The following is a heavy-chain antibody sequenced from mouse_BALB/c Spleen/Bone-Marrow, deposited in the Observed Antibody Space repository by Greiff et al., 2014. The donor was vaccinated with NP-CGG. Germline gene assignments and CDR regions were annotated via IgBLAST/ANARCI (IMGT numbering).Heavy chain of an antibody. J-gene: IGHJ3*01. CDR2: INPYNDGT. CDR1: GYTFTSYV. Sequence: VQLKDSGPELVKPGASVKMSCKASGYTFTSYVMHWVKQKPGQGLEWIGYINPYNDGTKYNEKFKGKATLTSDKPSSTAYMELSSLTSEDSAVYYCARRGYRYDGFAYWGQGTLVTVSA. V-gene: IGHV1-14*01. D-gene: IGHD2-14*01. CDR3: ARRGYRYDGFAY.